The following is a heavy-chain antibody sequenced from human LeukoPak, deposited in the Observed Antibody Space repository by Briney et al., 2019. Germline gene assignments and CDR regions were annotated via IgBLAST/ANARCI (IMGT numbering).Heavy chain of an antibody. J-gene: IGHJ6*02. CDR2: ISAYNGST. Sequence: ASVKVSCKASGYTFTSYGISWVRQAPGQGLEWMGWISAYNGSTNYAQKLQGRVTMTTDTTTSTAYMELRSLRSDDTAVYYCARGGIASKLAPQTPLDVWGQGTTVTVSS. V-gene: IGHV1-18*01. CDR3: ARGGIASKLAPQTPLDV. D-gene: IGHD6-13*01. CDR1: GYTFTSYG.